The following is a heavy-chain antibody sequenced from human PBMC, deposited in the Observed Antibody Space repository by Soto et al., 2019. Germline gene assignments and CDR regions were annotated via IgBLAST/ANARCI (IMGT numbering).Heavy chain of an antibody. CDR1: GYTFTSYD. Sequence: ASVKVSCKASGYTFTSYDINWVRQATGQGLEWMGWMNPNSGNTGYAQKFQGRVTMTRNTSISTAYMELSSLRSEDTAVYYCAGAYSGSYPGDYWGQGTLVTVSS. J-gene: IGHJ4*02. V-gene: IGHV1-8*01. D-gene: IGHD1-26*01. CDR3: AGAYSGSYPGDY. CDR2: MNPNSGNT.